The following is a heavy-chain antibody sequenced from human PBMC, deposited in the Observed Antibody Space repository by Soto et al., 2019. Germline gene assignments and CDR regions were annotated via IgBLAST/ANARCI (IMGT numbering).Heavy chain of an antibody. Sequence: QVQLVESGGGVVQPGRSLTLSCAASGFSFSSYDMHWVRQAPGKGLEWVAVIWYDGSNKYYADSVKGRFTISRDNSKNTLYLQMNSLRAEDTAVYDCASGASRAFDIWGQGTMVTVSS. CDR1: GFSFSSYD. CDR3: ASGASRAFDI. J-gene: IGHJ3*02. CDR2: IWYDGSNK. V-gene: IGHV3-33*01. D-gene: IGHD1-26*01.